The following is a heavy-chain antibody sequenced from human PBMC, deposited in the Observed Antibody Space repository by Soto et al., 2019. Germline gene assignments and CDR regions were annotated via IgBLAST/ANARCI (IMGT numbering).Heavy chain of an antibody. CDR3: ARDNSESNSWWFDP. Sequence: QVQLVQSGAEVKQPGASVKVSCKASGFTFSRYYMHWIRQAPGQGLEWMGIINPSGASTNYAQKFQCRVTLTRDTSTSTVSMEVSSLRSEDTAVYYCARDNSESNSWWFDPWGQGTLVTVSS. CDR1: GFTFSRYY. V-gene: IGHV1-46*01. J-gene: IGHJ5*02. CDR2: INPSGAST. D-gene: IGHD1-26*01.